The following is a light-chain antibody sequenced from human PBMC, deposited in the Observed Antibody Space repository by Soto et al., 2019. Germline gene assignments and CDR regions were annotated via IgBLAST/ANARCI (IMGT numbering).Light chain of an antibody. J-gene: IGKJ1*01. CDR3: QQYGSSSWT. V-gene: IGKV3-20*01. CDR1: QSISTTY. Sequence: EIALTQSPGTLSLSPGEGATLSCRASQSISTTYLAWYQQKPGQAPRLLIYGASSRATGIPDRFSGSGSETDFTLTISRLEPEDFAVYYCQQYGSSSWTFGQGTKVEIK. CDR2: GAS.